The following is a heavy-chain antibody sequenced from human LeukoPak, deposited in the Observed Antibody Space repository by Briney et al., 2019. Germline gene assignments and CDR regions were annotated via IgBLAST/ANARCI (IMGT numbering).Heavy chain of an antibody. Sequence: GESLKISCKGSGYSFTSYWIGWVRRMPGKGLKWMGIIYPGDSDTRYSPSFQGQVTISADKSISTAYLQWSSLKASDTAMYCCARPMSPYDSQDYWGQGTLVTVSS. CDR3: ARPMSPYDSQDY. V-gene: IGHV5-51*01. CDR1: GYSFTSYW. D-gene: IGHD3-22*01. J-gene: IGHJ4*02. CDR2: IYPGDSDT.